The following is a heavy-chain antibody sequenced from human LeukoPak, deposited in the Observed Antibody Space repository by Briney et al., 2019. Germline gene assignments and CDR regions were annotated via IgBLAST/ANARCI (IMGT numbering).Heavy chain of an antibody. CDR2: IYHSGST. CDR3: ARSPRGGITMVQV. Sequence: PSGTLSLTCAVSGGSISSSNWWSWVRQPPGKGLEWIGEIYHSGSTNYNPSLKSRVTISIDKSKNQFSLKLSSVTAADTAVYYCARSPRGGITMVQVWGQGTLVTVSS. CDR1: GGSISSSNW. J-gene: IGHJ4*02. V-gene: IGHV4-4*02. D-gene: IGHD3-10*01.